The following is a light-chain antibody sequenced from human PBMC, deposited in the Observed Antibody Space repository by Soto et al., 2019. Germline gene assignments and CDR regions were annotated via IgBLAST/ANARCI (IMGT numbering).Light chain of an antibody. V-gene: IGKV3-11*01. Sequence: EIVLTQSPTTLSLSPGERATLSCRASQSVSSYFAWYQQQPGQPPRLLIYDASTRAAGIPARFSGSGSGTDFTLTISSLEPEDFAVYYCQQRSDWPLTFGGGTKVEIK. CDR1: QSVSSY. CDR2: DAS. J-gene: IGKJ4*01. CDR3: QQRSDWPLT.